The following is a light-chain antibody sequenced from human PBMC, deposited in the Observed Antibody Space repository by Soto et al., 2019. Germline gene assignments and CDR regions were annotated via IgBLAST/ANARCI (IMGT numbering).Light chain of an antibody. CDR2: DDI. CDR3: QVWDSSSDHRI. CDR1: NIGNKG. V-gene: IGLV3-21*02. J-gene: IGLJ2*01. Sequence: SYELTQPPSVSVAPGQTAIITCGGNNIGNKGVHWYQQKPGQAPVLVVYDDIDRPLGIPERFSGSNSGDTATLTIRRVEAGDEADYSCQVWDSSSDHRIFGGGTKLTVL.